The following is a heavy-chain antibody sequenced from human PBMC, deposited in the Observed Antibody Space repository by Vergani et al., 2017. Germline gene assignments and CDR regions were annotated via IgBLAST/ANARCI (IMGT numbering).Heavy chain of an antibody. V-gene: IGHV4-61*02. Sequence: QVQLQESGPGLVKPSQTLSLTCTVSGGSISSGSYYWSWIRQPAGKGLEWIGRIYTSGSTNYNPSLKSRVTISVDTSKNQFSLKLSSVTAADTAVYYCARDLIEGFGDYEANWFDPWGQGTLVTVSS. CDR3: ARDLIEGFGDYEANWFDP. CDR2: IYTSGST. J-gene: IGHJ5*02. CDR1: GGSISSGSYY. D-gene: IGHD3-10*01.